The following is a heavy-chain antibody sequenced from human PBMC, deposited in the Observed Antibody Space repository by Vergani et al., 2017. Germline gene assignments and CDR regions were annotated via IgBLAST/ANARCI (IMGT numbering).Heavy chain of an antibody. D-gene: IGHD3-22*01. CDR3: AXGFLGDLTYYYDSSGFNY. Sequence: QVQLVQSGAEVKKPGASVKVSCKASGYTFTSYGISWVRQAPGQGLEWMGWINAGNGNTKYSQKFQGRVTITRDTSASTAYMELSSLRSEDTAVYYCAXGFLGDLTYYYDSSGFNYWGQGTLVTVSS. CDR1: GYTFTSYG. V-gene: IGHV1-18*01. CDR2: INAGNGNT. J-gene: IGHJ4*02.